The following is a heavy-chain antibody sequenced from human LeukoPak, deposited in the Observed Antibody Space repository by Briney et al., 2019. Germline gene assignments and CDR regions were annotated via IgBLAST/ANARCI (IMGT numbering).Heavy chain of an antibody. D-gene: IGHD2-8*02. CDR2: VVGGGGTT. CDR1: GFTFVNYA. Sequence: GGSLRLSCAAPGFTFVNYAMSWVRQAPGKGLEWVSAVVGGGGTTFYADSVKGRFTISRDNSKNTVYLQINSLRAEDTAVYYCAKARLSTGWAYNDYWGQGTLVTVSS. J-gene: IGHJ4*02. CDR3: AKARLSTGWAYNDY. V-gene: IGHV3-23*01.